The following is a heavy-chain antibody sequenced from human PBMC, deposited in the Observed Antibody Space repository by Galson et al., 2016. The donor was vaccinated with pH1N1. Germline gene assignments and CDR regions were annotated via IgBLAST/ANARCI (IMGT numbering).Heavy chain of an antibody. D-gene: IGHD5-24*01. CDR1: GFSFSNFV. CDR3: AKPSDERLQFYYFDS. CDR2: ISGTSLSR. J-gene: IGHJ4*02. Sequence: SLRLSCAASGFSFSNFVMSWVRQAPGKGLEWVSSISGTSLSRYYTDSVKGRFTTTRDNSRNTLFLQMDSLRAEDTAVYYCAKPSDERLQFYYFDSWGQGTLVTVSS. V-gene: IGHV3-23*01.